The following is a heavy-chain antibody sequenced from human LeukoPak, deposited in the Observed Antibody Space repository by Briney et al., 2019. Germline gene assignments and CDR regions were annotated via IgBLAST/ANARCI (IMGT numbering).Heavy chain of an antibody. CDR1: GFTFSSYW. Sequence: PGESLRLSCAVAGFTFSSYWMSWVRQAPGKGLEWVANIKQDGSEKNYVDSVKGRFTISRDNAKNSLYLQMNSLRAEDTAVYYCASGGQIWISWGQGTLVTVSS. V-gene: IGHV3-7*01. CDR3: ASGGQIWIS. D-gene: IGHD5-18*01. CDR2: IKQDGSEK. J-gene: IGHJ5*02.